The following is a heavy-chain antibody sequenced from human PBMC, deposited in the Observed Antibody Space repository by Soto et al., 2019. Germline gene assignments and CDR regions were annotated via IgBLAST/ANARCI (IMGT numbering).Heavy chain of an antibody. D-gene: IGHD1-1*01. CDR2: VSPKSGNT. Sequence: QIQLVQSGAEVKKPGASVKVSCKASGYNFFDYGVSWVRQAPGQGLEWMGWVSPKSGNTDFARKVQGRVTMTADTSTNTAYLELRGLRSVDTAVYYCARGRTVSSIGPLLVWGQGTLVSVSS. V-gene: IGHV1-18*01. J-gene: IGHJ1*01. CDR3: ARGRTVSSIGPLLV. CDR1: GYNFFDYG.